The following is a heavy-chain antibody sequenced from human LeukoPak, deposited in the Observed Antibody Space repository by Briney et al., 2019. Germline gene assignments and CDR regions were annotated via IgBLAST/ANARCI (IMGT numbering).Heavy chain of an antibody. V-gene: IGHV3-21*01. CDR3: ARVSDILTGYVNRFDY. Sequence: GGSLRLSCAASGFTFSSYSMNWVRQAPGKGLEWVSSISSSSSYIYYADSVKGRFTISRQNAKNSLYLQMNSLRAEDTAVYYCARVSDILTGYVNRFDYWGQGTLVTVSS. CDR1: GFTFSSYS. CDR2: ISSSSSYI. J-gene: IGHJ4*02. D-gene: IGHD3-9*01.